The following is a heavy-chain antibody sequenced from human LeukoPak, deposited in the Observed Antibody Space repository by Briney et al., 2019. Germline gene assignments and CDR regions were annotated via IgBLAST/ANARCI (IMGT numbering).Heavy chain of an antibody. CDR2: IYTSGST. CDR3: ATSTLHFGYSSSFYFDY. J-gene: IGHJ4*02. D-gene: IGHD6-6*01. Sequence: SETLSLTCTVSGGSISSYYWSWIRQPAGKGLEWIGRIYTSGSTNYNPSLKSRVTMSVDTSKNQFSLKLSSVTAADTAVYYCATSTLHFGYSSSFYFDYWGQGTLVTVSS. V-gene: IGHV4-4*07. CDR1: GGSISSYY.